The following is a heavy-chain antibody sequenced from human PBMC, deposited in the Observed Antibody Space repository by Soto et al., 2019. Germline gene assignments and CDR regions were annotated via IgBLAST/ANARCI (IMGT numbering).Heavy chain of an antibody. CDR2: IYTAAQT. V-gene: IGHV3-53*01. D-gene: IGHD1-1*01. Sequence: EVQLVESGGGVIQPGGSLRLSCAASGFSVSSHYVSWVRRAPGKGLEWVSIIYTAAQTYYADSVKGRFTVSRDDSKNTVYLQMTSLRVEDTAVYYCARDRGSTGYWGQGTLVTVSS. CDR3: ARDRGSTGY. J-gene: IGHJ4*02. CDR1: GFSVSSHY.